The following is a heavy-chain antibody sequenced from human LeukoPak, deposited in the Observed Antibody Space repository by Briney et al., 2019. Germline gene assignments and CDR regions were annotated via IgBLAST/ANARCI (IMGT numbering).Heavy chain of an antibody. CDR1: GGSISSYY. V-gene: IGHV4-59*12. J-gene: IGHJ5*02. Sequence: PSETLSLTCTVSGGSISSYYWSWIRQPPGKGLEWIGYIYYSGSTNYNPSLKSRVTISVDTSKNQFSLKLSSVTAADTAVYYCAREDAGRGWFDPWGQGTLVTVSS. CDR3: AREDAGRGWFDP. CDR2: IYYSGST. D-gene: IGHD3-10*01.